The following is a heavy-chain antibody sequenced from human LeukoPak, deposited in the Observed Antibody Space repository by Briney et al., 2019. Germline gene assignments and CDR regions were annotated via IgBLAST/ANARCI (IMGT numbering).Heavy chain of an antibody. CDR1: GGTFSSYA. D-gene: IGHD3-16*02. CDR3: ASSNTGIMITFGGVIGTTFDY. J-gene: IGHJ4*02. Sequence: SVKVSCKASGGTFSSYAISWVGQAPGQGLEWMGRIIPILGIANYAQKFQGRVTITADKSTSTAYMELSSLRSEDTAVYYCASSNTGIMITFGGVIGTTFDYWGQGTLVTVSS. V-gene: IGHV1-69*04. CDR2: IIPILGIA.